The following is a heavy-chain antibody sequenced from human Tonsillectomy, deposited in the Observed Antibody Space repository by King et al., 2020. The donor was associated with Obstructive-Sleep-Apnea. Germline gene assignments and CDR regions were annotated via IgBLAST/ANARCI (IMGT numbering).Heavy chain of an antibody. V-gene: IGHV3-30*18. CDR2: ISYDGSNK. CDR1: GFTFSSYG. J-gene: IGHJ6*02. CDR3: AKDRCGSAKTYGMDV. Sequence: VQLVESGGGVVLPGRSLRLSCAASGFTFSSYGMHWVRQAPGKGLEWVAVISYDGSNKYYADSVKGRFTISRDNSKNTLFLQMNSLRAEDTAVYYCAKDRCGSAKTYGMDVWGQGTTVTVSS. D-gene: IGHD2-2*01.